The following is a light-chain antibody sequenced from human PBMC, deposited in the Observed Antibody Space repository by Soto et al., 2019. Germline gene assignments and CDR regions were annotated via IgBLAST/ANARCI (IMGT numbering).Light chain of an antibody. Sequence: DIQMTQSPSSLSASVGDRVTITCQASQDISNYLNWYQQKPGKAPKLLIYDASNLETGVPSRFSGSGFGTDFTFPISSLQPEDIATYYCQQYDNPSWTFGQGTKVEIK. CDR2: DAS. J-gene: IGKJ1*01. V-gene: IGKV1-33*01. CDR1: QDISNY. CDR3: QQYDNPSWT.